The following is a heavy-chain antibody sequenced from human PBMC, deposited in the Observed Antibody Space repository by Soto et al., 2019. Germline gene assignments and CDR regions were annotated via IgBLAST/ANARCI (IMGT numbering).Heavy chain of an antibody. V-gene: IGHV4-4*02. CDR1: GGSVRAPDW. J-gene: IGHJ5*01. D-gene: IGHD1-1*01. CDR3: ASVRQGCSANNCYFDP. Sequence: QVHLQESGPGLVAPSGTLSLTCTLSGGSVRAPDWWNWVRQSPDKGLEWIAEVHISGHSNYNPSLRSRVSVSIDSSKNQFYLNLHSVTAADTAIYYCASVRQGCSANNCYFDPWGQGTQVTISS. CDR2: VHISGHS.